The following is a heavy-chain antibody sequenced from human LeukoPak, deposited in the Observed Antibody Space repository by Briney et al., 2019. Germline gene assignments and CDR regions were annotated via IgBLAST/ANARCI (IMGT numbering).Heavy chain of an antibody. Sequence: ASVKVSCKTSGYTFTSYGIIWVRQAPGQGLEWMGWISAYNGNRNYAQKLQGRVTMTTDTSTSTAYMELRSLRSDDTAVYYCARGIAVAGINYYYMDVWGKGTTVTVSS. CDR2: ISAYNGNR. D-gene: IGHD6-19*01. J-gene: IGHJ6*03. CDR3: ARGIAVAGINYYYMDV. CDR1: GYTFTSYG. V-gene: IGHV1-18*01.